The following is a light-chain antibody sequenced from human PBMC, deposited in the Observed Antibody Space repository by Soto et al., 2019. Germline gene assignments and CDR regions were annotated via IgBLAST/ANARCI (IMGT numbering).Light chain of an antibody. CDR3: QPYDSSPLT. V-gene: IGKV3-20*01. CDR1: QSVSSSY. Sequence: EIVLTQSPGTLSLSPGERATLSCRASQSVSSSYLAWYQQKPGQAPRLLIYGASSRATGIPDRFSGSGSGPDFTLTISRLEPDDFAVYYCQPYDSSPLTFGGGTKVEIK. J-gene: IGKJ4*01. CDR2: GAS.